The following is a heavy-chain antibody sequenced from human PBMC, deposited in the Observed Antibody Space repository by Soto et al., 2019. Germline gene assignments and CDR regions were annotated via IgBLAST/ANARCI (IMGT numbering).Heavy chain of an antibody. D-gene: IGHD2-2*01. CDR2: INPNSGGT. V-gene: IGHV1-2*04. J-gene: IGHJ4*02. Sequence: QLQLVQSGAELKKPGASLKVSCKASGYTFTGYYMHWVRQAPGQGLECMGWINPNSGGTNYAQKFQGWVTMTRDTSISTAYMELSRLRSDDTAVYYCARGDIVVVPAAMVGGHIDYWGQGTLVTVSS. CDR3: ARGDIVVVPAAMVGGHIDY. CDR1: GYTFTGYY.